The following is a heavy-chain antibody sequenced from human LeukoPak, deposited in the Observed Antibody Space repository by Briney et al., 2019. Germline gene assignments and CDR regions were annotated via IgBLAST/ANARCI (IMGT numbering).Heavy chain of an antibody. J-gene: IGHJ5*02. CDR3: AGENGDYGSDWFDP. CDR2: ISYDGSNK. V-gene: IGHV3-30*03. Sequence: GGSLRLSCAASGFTFSSYGMHWVCQAPGKGLEWVAVISYDGSNKYYADSVKGRFTISRDNSKNTLYLQMNSLRAEDTAVYYCAGENGDYGSDWFDPWGQGTLVTVSS. CDR1: GFTFSSYG. D-gene: IGHD4-17*01.